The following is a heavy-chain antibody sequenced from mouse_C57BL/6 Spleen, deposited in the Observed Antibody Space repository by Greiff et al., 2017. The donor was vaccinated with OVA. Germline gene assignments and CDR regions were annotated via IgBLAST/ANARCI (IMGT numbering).Heavy chain of an antibody. D-gene: IGHD1-1*01. CDR3: ARGDYYGSSYDWYFDV. V-gene: IGHV1-55*01. J-gene: IGHJ1*03. CDR2: IYPGSGST. Sequence: QVQLQQPGAELVKPGASVKMSCKASGYTFTSYWITWVKQRPGQGLEWIGDIYPGSGSTNYNEKFKSKATLTVDPSSSTAYRQLSSLTSEDSAVYYCARGDYYGSSYDWYFDVWGTGTTVTVSS. CDR1: GYTFTSYW.